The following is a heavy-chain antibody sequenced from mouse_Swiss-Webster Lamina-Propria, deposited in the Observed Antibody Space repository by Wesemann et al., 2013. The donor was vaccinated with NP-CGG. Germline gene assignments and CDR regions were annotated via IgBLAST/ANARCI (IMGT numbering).Heavy chain of an antibody. J-gene: IGHJ4*01. V-gene: IGHV14-1*02. D-gene: IGHD2-10*01. CDR1: GFNIKDYY. CDR3: ARWGAYYGILYAMDY. Sequence: EVQLQQSGAELVRPGALVKLSCKASGFNIKDYYMHWVKQRPEQGLEWIGWIDPENGNTIYDPKFQGKASITADTSSNTAYLQLSSLTSEDTAVYYCARWGAYYGILYAMDYWGQGTSVTVSS. CDR2: IDPENGNT.